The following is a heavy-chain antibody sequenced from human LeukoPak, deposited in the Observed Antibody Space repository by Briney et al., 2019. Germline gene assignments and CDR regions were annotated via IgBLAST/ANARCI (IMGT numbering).Heavy chain of an antibody. Sequence: GGSLRLSCAASGFTFSSYSMNWVRQAPGKGLEWVSYISSSSSTIYYADSVKGRFTISRDNAKNSLYPQMNSLRAEDTAVYYCARDPNSSDYYNSSGYYQLDAFDIWGQGTMVTVSS. J-gene: IGHJ3*02. CDR1: GFTFSSYS. D-gene: IGHD3-22*01. CDR2: ISSSSSTI. V-gene: IGHV3-48*01. CDR3: ARDPNSSDYYNSSGYYQLDAFDI.